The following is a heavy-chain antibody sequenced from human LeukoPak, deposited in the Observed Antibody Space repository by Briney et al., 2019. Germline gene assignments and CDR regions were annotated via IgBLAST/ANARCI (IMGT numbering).Heavy chain of an antibody. V-gene: IGHV4-39*07. CDR1: GGSISSSSYY. Sequence: PSETLSLTCTVSGGSISSSSYYWGWIRQPPGKGLEWIGSIYYSGSTYYNPSLKSRVTISVDTSKNQFSLKLSSVTAADTAVYYCARGVNSQGTAMVLFDSWGQGTLVTVSS. CDR3: ARGVNSQGTAMVLFDS. J-gene: IGHJ4*02. CDR2: IYYSGST. D-gene: IGHD5-18*01.